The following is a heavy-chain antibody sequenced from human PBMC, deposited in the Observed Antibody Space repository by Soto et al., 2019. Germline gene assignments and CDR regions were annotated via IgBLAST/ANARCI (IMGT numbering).Heavy chain of an antibody. CDR1: GGSISSGGYY. CDR3: ARGRPAADAFDI. Sequence: QVQLQESGPGLVKPAQTLSLSCTVSGGSISSGGYYWSWIRQHPGKGLEWIGYFYDRESIHYNPSLKSRITIPADTSKNQFSLTLSSLTAADTAVYYCARGRPAADAFDIWGQGTMVTVSS. V-gene: IGHV4-31*03. D-gene: IGHD6-25*01. J-gene: IGHJ3*02. CDR2: FYDRESI.